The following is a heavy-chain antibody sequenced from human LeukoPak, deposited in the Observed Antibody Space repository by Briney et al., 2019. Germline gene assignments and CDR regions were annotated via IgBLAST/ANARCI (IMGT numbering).Heavy chain of an antibody. CDR2: INHSGST. CDR1: GESFSGYY. V-gene: IGHV4-34*01. CDR3: ARVRGYEIY. J-gene: IGHJ4*02. D-gene: IGHD5-12*01. Sequence: SETLSLTCAVYGESFSGYYWSWIRQPPGKGLEWIGEINHSGSTNYNPSLKSRVTISVDTSKNQFSLKLSSVTAADTAVYYCARVRGYEIYWGQGTLVTVSS.